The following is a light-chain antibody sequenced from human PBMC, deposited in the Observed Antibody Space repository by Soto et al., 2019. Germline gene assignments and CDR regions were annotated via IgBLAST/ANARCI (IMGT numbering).Light chain of an antibody. J-gene: IGKJ4*01. CDR2: HAS. CDR1: QSVSSS. Sequence: EVVMTQSPATLSVSPGERATLSCRASQSVSSSLAWYQQKPGQAPRLLIYHASTGATGIPARFSGSGSGTDFTLTITSLQSEDVAVFYCLQYHHWPLTFGGGTKVEF. CDR3: LQYHHWPLT. V-gene: IGKV3-15*01.